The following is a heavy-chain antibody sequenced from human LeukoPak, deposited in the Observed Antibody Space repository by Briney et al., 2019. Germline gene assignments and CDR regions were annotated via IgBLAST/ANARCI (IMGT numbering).Heavy chain of an antibody. D-gene: IGHD3-22*01. Sequence: ASVKVSCKASGYTFTSYGISWVRQAPGQGLEWMGWISAYNGNTNYAQKLQGRVTMTTDTSTSTAYMELRSLRSDDTAVYYCARVAKTYYYDSSGYYVDYWSQGTLVTVSS. CDR3: ARVAKTYYYDSSGYYVDY. CDR2: ISAYNGNT. V-gene: IGHV1-18*01. CDR1: GYTFTSYG. J-gene: IGHJ4*02.